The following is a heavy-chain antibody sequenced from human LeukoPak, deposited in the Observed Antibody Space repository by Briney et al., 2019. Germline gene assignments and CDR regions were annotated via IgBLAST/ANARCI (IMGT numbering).Heavy chain of an antibody. CDR2: INWSGGST. CDR3: ARAPITSPFYFDY. J-gene: IGHJ4*02. Sequence: GGSLRLSCTASEFAFDEHGMSWVRQVPGKGLEWVSGINWSGGSTGYADPLRGRFTISRDNAKNSLYLQMDSLRAEDTALYYCARAPITSPFYFDYWGQGTLVTVSS. CDR1: EFAFDEHG. V-gene: IGHV3-20*04. D-gene: IGHD2-2*01.